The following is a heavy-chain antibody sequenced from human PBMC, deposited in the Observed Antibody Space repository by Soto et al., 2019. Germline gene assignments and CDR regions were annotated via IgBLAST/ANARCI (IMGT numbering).Heavy chain of an antibody. V-gene: IGHV3-73*02. J-gene: IGHJ4*02. CDR2: IRSKANSYAT. D-gene: IGHD1-26*01. CDR1: GFTFSGSA. Sequence: EVQLVESGGGLVQPGGSLKLSCAASGFTFSGSAMHWVRQASGKGLEWVGRIRSKANSYATAYAASVKGRFTISRDDSKNTAYLQMNSLNTEDTAVYYCTRKSEKYSGSYYIGSSLYYFDYWGQGTLVTVSS. CDR3: TRKSEKYSGSYYIGSSLYYFDY.